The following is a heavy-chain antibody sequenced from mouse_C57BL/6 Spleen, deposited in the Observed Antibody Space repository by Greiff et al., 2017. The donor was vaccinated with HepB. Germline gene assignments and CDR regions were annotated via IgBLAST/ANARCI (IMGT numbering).Heavy chain of an antibody. J-gene: IGHJ3*01. CDR1: GFNIKDDY. CDR2: IDPENGDT. D-gene: IGHD1-1*01. CDR3: TTAHTRYGSSCGFAY. V-gene: IGHV14-4*01. Sequence: EVQLQQSGAELVRPGASVKLSCTASGFNIKDDYMHWVKQRPEQGLEWIGWIDPENGDTEYASKFQGTAPITADTSSNTAYLQLSSLTSEDTAFYYCTTAHTRYGSSCGFAYWGQGTLVTVSA.